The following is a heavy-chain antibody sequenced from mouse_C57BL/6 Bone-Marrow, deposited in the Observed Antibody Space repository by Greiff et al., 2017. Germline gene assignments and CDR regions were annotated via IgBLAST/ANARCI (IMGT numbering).Heavy chain of an antibody. V-gene: IGHV1-55*01. J-gene: IGHJ1*03. D-gene: IGHD5-1*01. CDR2: IHPGSGST. Sequence: QVQLQQSGAELVKPGASVKMSCKASGYTFTSYWITWVKQRPGHGLEWIGDIHPGSGSTNYNEKFKSKATLTVDTSSSTAYMQLSSLTSEDSAVXYCARWSNWYFDVWGTGTTVTVSS. CDR3: ARWSNWYFDV. CDR1: GYTFTSYW.